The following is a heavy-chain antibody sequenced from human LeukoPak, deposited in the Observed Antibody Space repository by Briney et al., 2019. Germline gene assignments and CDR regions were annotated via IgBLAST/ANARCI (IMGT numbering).Heavy chain of an antibody. Sequence: RSSETLSLTCNVSGGSISGYHWSWIRQPPGKGLEWLGYIYYSGSSNYNPSLKSRVTISADTSKNQFSLKLSSVTAADTAVYYCARVACSSTSCHTGWFDPWGQGTLVSVSS. CDR3: ARVACSSTSCHTGWFDP. J-gene: IGHJ5*02. CDR2: IYYSGSS. CDR1: GGSISGYH. V-gene: IGHV4-59*08. D-gene: IGHD2-2*02.